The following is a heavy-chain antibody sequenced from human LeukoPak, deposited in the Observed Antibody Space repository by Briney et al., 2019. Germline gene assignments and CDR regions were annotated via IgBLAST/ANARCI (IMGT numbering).Heavy chain of an antibody. D-gene: IGHD6-13*01. J-gene: IGHJ3*02. CDR3: ARDRSGSWSAFDI. CDR1: GFTFDDYG. CDR2: INWNGGST. V-gene: IGHV3-20*01. Sequence: GGSLRLSCAASGFTFDDYGMSWVRQAPGKGLERVSGINWNGGSTGYADSVKGRFTISRDNAKNSLYLQMNSLRAEDTALYHCARDRSGSWSAFDIWGQGTMVTVSS.